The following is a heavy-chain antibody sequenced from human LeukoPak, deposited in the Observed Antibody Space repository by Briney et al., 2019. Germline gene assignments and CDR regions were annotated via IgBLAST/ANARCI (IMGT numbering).Heavy chain of an antibody. V-gene: IGHV3-23*01. Sequence: PGGSLRLSCAASGFTFSSYAMSWVRQAPGKGLEWVSAISGSGGSTYYADSVKGRFTISRDNSKNTLYLQMNSLRAEDTAVYYCAKGGLFCSDGSCYPEYFQHWGQGTLVTVSS. CDR3: AKGGLFCSDGSCYPEYFQH. D-gene: IGHD2-15*01. CDR1: GFTFSSYA. J-gene: IGHJ1*01. CDR2: ISGSGGST.